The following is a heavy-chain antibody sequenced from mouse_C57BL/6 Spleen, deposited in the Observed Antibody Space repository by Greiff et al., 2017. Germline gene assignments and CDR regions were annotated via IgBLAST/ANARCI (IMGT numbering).Heavy chain of an antibody. V-gene: IGHV5-4*01. J-gene: IGHJ1*03. D-gene: IGHD2-2*01. Sequence: EVKVVESGGGLVKPGGSLKISCAASGFTFSSYAMAWVRQTPEKRLEWVATISDGGSYTYYPDKVKGRFNISRDNAKNNLYLQMSHLKSEYTAMYYCARENYGYERWYFDVWGTVTTVTVSS. CDR1: GFTFSSYA. CDR2: ISDGGSYT. CDR3: ARENYGYERWYFDV.